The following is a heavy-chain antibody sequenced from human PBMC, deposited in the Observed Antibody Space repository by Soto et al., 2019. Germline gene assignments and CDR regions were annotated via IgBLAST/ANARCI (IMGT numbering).Heavy chain of an antibody. CDR1: GGTFSSYA. CDR3: ARGGGAIDYYYYGMDV. CDR2: IIPIFGTA. Sequence: QVQLVQSGAEVKKPGSSVKVSCKASGGTFSSYAISWVRQAPGQGLEWMGGIIPIFGTANYAQKFQGRVTNTEDKSTSTADMELRSLRSEDTAVYDCARGGGAIDYYYYGMDVWGQGTTVTVSS. J-gene: IGHJ6*02. D-gene: IGHD3-16*02. V-gene: IGHV1-69*06.